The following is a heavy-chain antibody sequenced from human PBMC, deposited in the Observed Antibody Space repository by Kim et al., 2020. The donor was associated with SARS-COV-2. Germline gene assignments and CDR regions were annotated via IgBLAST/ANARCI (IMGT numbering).Heavy chain of an antibody. D-gene: IGHD3-16*01. CDR2: IRYDGSNK. V-gene: IGHV3-33*01. CDR1: GFTFSSYG. Sequence: GGSLRLSCAASGFTFSSYGMHWVRQAPGKGLEWVAVIRYDGSNKYYADSVKGRFTISRDNSKNTLYLQMNSLRAEDTAVYYCARGGEYVWGSYDYWGQGTLVTVSS. CDR3: ARGGEYVWGSYDY. J-gene: IGHJ4*02.